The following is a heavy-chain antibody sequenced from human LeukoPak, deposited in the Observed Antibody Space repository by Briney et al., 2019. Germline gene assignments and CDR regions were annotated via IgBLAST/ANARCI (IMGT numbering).Heavy chain of an antibody. D-gene: IGHD1-7*01. CDR1: GYSISSGYY. CDR2: IYHSGST. Sequence: KPSETLSLTCAVSGYSISSGYYWGWIRQPPGKGLEWIGSIYHSGSTYYNPSLKSRVTISVDTSKNQFSLKLSSVSAAETAVYYCASGTPWFDPWGQGTLVTVSS. J-gene: IGHJ5*02. CDR3: ASGTPWFDP. V-gene: IGHV4-38-2*01.